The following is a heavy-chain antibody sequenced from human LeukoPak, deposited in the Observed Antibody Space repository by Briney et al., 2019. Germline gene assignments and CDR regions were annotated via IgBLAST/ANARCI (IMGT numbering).Heavy chain of an antibody. V-gene: IGHV1-2*02. CDR2: VNPNSGST. CDR3: VRSTTFLPNFDY. J-gene: IGHJ4*02. CDR1: GYTLTGYY. D-gene: IGHD4-17*01. Sequence: ASVKVSCKASGYTLTGYYMHWVRQAPGQGLEWMGWVNPNSGSTDYAQNFQGRVTMTRDTSISTAYMELSSLRSDDMAVYYCVRSTTFLPNFDYWGQGTLVTVSS.